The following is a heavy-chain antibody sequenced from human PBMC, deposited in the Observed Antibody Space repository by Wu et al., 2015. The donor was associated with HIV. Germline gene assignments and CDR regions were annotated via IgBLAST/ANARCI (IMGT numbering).Heavy chain of an antibody. CDR3: ARDPYSSGWEKAVMMSFDI. D-gene: IGHD6-19*01. CDR2: ISAYNGNT. CDR1: GYTFTSYG. J-gene: IGHJ3*02. Sequence: QVQLVQSGAEVKKPGASVKVSCKASGYTFTSYGISWVRQAPGQGLEWMGWISAYNGNTNYAQKLQGRVTMTTDTSTSTAYMELRSLRSDDTAVYYCARDPYSSGWEKAVMMSFDIVGPRDNGHRLF. V-gene: IGHV1-18*01.